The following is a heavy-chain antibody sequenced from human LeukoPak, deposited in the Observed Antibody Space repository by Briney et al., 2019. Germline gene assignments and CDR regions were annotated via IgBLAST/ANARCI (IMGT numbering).Heavy chain of an antibody. Sequence: PSETLSLICTVSGGSISNSYWSWIRQPPGKGLEWIGYIFYSGSTNYNPSLKSRVTISVDTSKNQFSLKLSSVTAADTAVYYCARVYYSSSYDYWYFDLWGRGTLVTVSS. V-gene: IGHV4-59*01. D-gene: IGHD6-13*01. CDR3: ARVYYSSSYDYWYFDL. J-gene: IGHJ2*01. CDR1: GGSISNSY. CDR2: IFYSGST.